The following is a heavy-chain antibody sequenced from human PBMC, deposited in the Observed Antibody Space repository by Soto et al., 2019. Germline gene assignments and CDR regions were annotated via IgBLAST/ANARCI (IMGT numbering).Heavy chain of an antibody. V-gene: IGHV3-43*01. CDR2: ISGDGGIT. Sequence: EVQLVESGGVVVQPGGSLRLSCAATGFIFDDYTMHWVGQGPGKGLEWVSLISGDGGITYYGDSVRGRFTNSRDNKKNSLYLQMNGLRSEDTALYYCERDMSTVWGLHSENAFDIWGQGTMVTVSS. CDR3: ERDMSTVWGLHSENAFDI. J-gene: IGHJ3*02. D-gene: IGHD1-26*01. CDR1: GFIFDDYT.